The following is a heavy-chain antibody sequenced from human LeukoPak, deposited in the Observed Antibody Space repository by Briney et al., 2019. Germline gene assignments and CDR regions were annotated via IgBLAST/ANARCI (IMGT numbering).Heavy chain of an antibody. CDR2: ISSSSSYI. CDR1: GFTFSSYS. CDR3: ARVGGYDAFDI. J-gene: IGHJ3*02. D-gene: IGHD6-25*01. V-gene: IGHV3-21*01. Sequence: GGSLRLSCAASGFTFSSYSMNWVRQAPRKGLEWVSSISSSSSYIYYADSVKGRFTISRDNAKNSLYLKMNSLRAEDTAVYYCARVGGYDAFDIWGQGTMVTVSS.